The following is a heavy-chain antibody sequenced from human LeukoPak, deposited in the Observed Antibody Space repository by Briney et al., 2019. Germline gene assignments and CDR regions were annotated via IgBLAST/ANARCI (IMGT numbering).Heavy chain of an antibody. CDR1: GGTFSSYA. CDR3: ARVAILSFGESLDY. Sequence: ASVKVSCKASGGTFSSYAISWVRQAPGQGLEWMGWITTNTGKPTYAQSFTGRFVFSLDTPVNTAYLQINSLKTEDTAVYYCARVAILSFGESLDYWGQGTLVTVSS. J-gene: IGHJ4*02. CDR2: ITTNTGKP. D-gene: IGHD3-10*01. V-gene: IGHV7-4-1*02.